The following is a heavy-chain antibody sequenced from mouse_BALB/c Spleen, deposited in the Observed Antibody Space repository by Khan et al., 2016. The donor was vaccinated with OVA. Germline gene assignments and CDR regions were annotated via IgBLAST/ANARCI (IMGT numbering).Heavy chain of an antibody. V-gene: IGHV1S136*01. CDR2: IYPFNDDT. CDR1: GYTFTSYV. CDR3: APVGNFYVSFAY. Sequence: VQLQQSGPELVKPGASVKMSCKASGYTFTSYVMHWVKQKPGLGLEWIGYIYPFNDDTKYTEKFKGKVTLTSDKSSSTAYMELSSLNSEDSAIYYCAPVGNFYVSFAYWGQGTLVTVSA. J-gene: IGHJ3*01. D-gene: IGHD1-1*01.